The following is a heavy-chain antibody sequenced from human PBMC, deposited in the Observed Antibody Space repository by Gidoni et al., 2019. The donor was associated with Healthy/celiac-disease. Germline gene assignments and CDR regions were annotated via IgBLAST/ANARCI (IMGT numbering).Heavy chain of an antibody. J-gene: IGHJ6*02. D-gene: IGHD3-3*01. CDR3: AREYGVLLRFLEWLSHTDYYYGMDV. CDR2: ISYDGSNK. V-gene: IGHV3-30-3*01. Sequence: VAVISYDGSNKYYADSVKGRFTISRDNSKNTLYLQMNSLRAEDTAVYYCAREYGVLLRFLEWLSHTDYYYGMDVWGQGTTVTVSS.